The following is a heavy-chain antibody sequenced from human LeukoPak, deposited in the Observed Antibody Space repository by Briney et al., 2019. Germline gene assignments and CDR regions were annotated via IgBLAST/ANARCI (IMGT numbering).Heavy chain of an antibody. CDR1: GGSISSYY. Sequence: SETLSLTCTVSGGSISSYYRSWIRQPPGKGLEWIGYIYYSGSTNYNPSLKSRVTISVDTSKNQFSLKLSSVTAADTAVYYCARSRVSRSYYFDYWGQGTLVTVSS. V-gene: IGHV4-59*01. CDR2: IYYSGST. CDR3: ARSRVSRSYYFDY. D-gene: IGHD2-2*01. J-gene: IGHJ4*02.